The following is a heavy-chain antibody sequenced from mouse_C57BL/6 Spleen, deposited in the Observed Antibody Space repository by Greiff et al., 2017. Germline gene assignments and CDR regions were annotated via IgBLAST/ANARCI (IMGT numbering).Heavy chain of an antibody. V-gene: IGHV5-16*01. D-gene: IGHD1-1*02. CDR3: ARERWLDY. CDR2: INYDGSST. CDR1: GFTFSDYY. Sequence: EVKLVESEGGLVQPGSSMKLSCTASGFTFSDYYMAWVRQVPEKGLEWVANINYDGSSTYYLDSLKSRFIISRDNAKNILYLQMSSLKSEDTAAYYCARERWLDYWGQGTTLTVSS. J-gene: IGHJ2*01.